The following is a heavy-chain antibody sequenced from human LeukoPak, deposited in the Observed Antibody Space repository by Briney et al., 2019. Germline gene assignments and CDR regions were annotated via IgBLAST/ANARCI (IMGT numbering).Heavy chain of an antibody. D-gene: IGHD4-17*01. V-gene: IGHV4-34*01. J-gene: IGHJ6*03. CDR3: AGFYGDYLYYYYMDV. Sequence: PSETLSLTCAVYGGSFSGYYWSWIRQPPGKGLEWIGEINHSGSTNYNPSLKSRVTISVDTSKNQFSLKLSSVTAADTAVYYCAGFYGDYLYYYYMDVWGKGTTVTVSS. CDR2: INHSGST. CDR1: GGSFSGYY.